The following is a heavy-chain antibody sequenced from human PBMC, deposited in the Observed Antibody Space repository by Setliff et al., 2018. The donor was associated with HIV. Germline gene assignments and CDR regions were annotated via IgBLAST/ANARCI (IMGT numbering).Heavy chain of an antibody. CDR3: ARNQGDSSGWYAGDY. D-gene: IGHD6-19*01. V-gene: IGHV1-46*01. Sequence: ASVKVSCKASGYTFTSYPMHWVRQAPGQGLEWVGVINTSGGSAGYAEKFRGRVTMTRDTSTGTVYMDLRNLRSEDTAVYYCARNQGDSSGWYAGDYWGHGTLVTVSS. CDR1: GYTFTSYP. J-gene: IGHJ4*01. CDR2: INTSGGSA.